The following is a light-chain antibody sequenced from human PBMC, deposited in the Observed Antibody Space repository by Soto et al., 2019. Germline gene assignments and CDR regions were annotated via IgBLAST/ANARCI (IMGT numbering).Light chain of an antibody. CDR2: KAS. Sequence: DIQMTQSPSTLSASVGDRVTITCRASQSISSWLAWYQQKPGKAPKLLIYKASSLESGVPSRFRGSGSGTEFTLTISNLQPDDFATYYCQQYNSDPYTFGQGTKLEIK. CDR3: QQYNSDPYT. J-gene: IGKJ2*01. V-gene: IGKV1-5*03. CDR1: QSISSW.